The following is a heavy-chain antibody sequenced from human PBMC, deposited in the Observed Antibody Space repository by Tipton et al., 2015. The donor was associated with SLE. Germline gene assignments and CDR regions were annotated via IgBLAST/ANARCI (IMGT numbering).Heavy chain of an antibody. V-gene: IGHV4-31*03. J-gene: IGHJ3*02. CDR3: AQAHLWGSYRYASDI. CDR1: GGSISSAGYY. D-gene: IGHD3-16*02. CDR2: IYHSGST. Sequence: LRLSCRVSGGSISSAGYYWNWIRQLPGKGLEYIGSIYHSGSTYYNPSLKSRLAVSVDTSENQFSLILSSVTAADTAIYYCAQAHLWGSYRYASDIWGQGTMVTVSS.